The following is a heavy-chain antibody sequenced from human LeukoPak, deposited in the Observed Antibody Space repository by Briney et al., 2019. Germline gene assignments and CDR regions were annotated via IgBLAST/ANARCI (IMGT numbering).Heavy chain of an antibody. CDR3: AELGITMIGGV. CDR1: GFSVSSKY. D-gene: IGHD3-10*02. Sequence: GGSLRLSCVVSGFSVSSKYMSWVRQAPGKGLEWVSIFYSDGTIYYADSVKGRFTISRDNAKNSLYLQMNSLRAEDTAVYYCAELGITMIGGVWGKGTTVTISS. CDR2: FYSDGTI. V-gene: IGHV3-66*01. J-gene: IGHJ6*04.